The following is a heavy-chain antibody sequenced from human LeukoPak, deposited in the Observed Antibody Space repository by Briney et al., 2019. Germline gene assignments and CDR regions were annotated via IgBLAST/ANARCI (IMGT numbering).Heavy chain of an antibody. CDR3: ARNYDSSGRDAFDI. Sequence: KPGGSLRLSCAASGFTFSDYYMSWIRQAPGKGLEWVSYISSSGSTIYYADSVKGRFTISRDNAKNSLYLQMYSLRAEDTAVYYCARNYDSSGRDAFDIWGQGTMVTVSS. V-gene: IGHV3-11*01. J-gene: IGHJ3*02. CDR2: ISSSGSTI. D-gene: IGHD3-22*01. CDR1: GFTFSDYY.